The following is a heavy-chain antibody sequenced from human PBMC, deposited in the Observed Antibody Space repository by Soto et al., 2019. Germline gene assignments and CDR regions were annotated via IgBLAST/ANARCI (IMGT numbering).Heavy chain of an antibody. Sequence: PSETLSLTCTVSGASISSSYWSWIRQPPGKGLEWIGYISQRGSTNFNPSLMGRVTISVDTSKNEFSLRLNSVTAADTAVYYCARVRGDSGGYYFDFWGLGILVTVSS. CDR3: ARVRGDSGGYYFDF. D-gene: IGHD3-16*01. V-gene: IGHV4-59*01. CDR2: ISQRGST. J-gene: IGHJ4*02. CDR1: GASISSSY.